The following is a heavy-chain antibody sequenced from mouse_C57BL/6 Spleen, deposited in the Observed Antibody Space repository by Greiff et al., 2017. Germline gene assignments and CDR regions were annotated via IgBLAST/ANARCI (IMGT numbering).Heavy chain of an antibody. CDR3: TRERYSKYVSMDY. CDR1: GYTFTDYE. Sequence: QVQLQQSGAELVRPGASVTLSCKASGYTFTDYEMHWVKQTPVHGLEWIGAIDPATGGTAYNQKFKGKATLTADKSSSTAYMELRSLTSEDSAVYYCTRERYSKYVSMDYWGQGTSVTVSS. CDR2: IDPATGGT. J-gene: IGHJ4*01. V-gene: IGHV1-15*01. D-gene: IGHD2-5*01.